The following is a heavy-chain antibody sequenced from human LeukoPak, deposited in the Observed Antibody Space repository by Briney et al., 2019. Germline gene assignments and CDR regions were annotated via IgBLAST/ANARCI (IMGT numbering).Heavy chain of an antibody. CDR1: GYTFTSYY. J-gene: IGHJ4*02. Sequence: ASVKVSCKASGYTFTSYYIHWVRQAPGQGPEWLGWINPSSGGTDYAQKFQGRATMTRDTSTNTAYMELTSLRSDDTAVYYCARLGSLGVTLVWGGPSRTTIDYWGQGTLVTVSS. V-gene: IGHV1-2*02. D-gene: IGHD3-16*01. CDR2: INPSSGGT. CDR3: ARLGSLGVTLVWGGPSRTTIDY.